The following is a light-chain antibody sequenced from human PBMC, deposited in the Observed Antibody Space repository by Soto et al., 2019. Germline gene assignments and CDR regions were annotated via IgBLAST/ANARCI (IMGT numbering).Light chain of an antibody. V-gene: IGKV1-5*03. CDR1: QSISSW. CDR3: QQYSSDPSA. CDR2: KAS. Sequence: DIQMTQSPSTLSASVGDRVTITCRASQSISSWLAWYQQKPGKAPKLLIYKASSLESGVPSRFSGSGSWTECTLTISSLQPDDVATNYYQQYSSDPSAFAQGPQGALK. J-gene: IGKJ1*01.